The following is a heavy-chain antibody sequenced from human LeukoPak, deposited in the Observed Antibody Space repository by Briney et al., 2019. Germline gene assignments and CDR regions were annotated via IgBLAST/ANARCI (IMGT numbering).Heavy chain of an antibody. J-gene: IGHJ4*02. Sequence: GGSLRLSCAASGFTFSNYAMHWVRQAPGKGLEWVSSISSSSSYIYYADSVKGRFTISRDNAKNSLYLQMNSLRAEDTAVYYCARGRGSGVFDYWGQGTLVTVSS. CDR1: GFTFSNYA. V-gene: IGHV3-21*01. CDR2: ISSSSSYI. CDR3: ARGRGSGVFDY. D-gene: IGHD3-10*01.